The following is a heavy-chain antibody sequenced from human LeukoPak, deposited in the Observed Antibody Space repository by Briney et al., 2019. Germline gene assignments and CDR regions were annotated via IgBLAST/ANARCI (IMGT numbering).Heavy chain of an antibody. Sequence: SETLSLTCTVSSASMSTYYWSWIRQPAGGALEWVGRINSRGGANYSPSLKSRISLSLDTSKNQFSLKLTSVTAADTALYYCARSDYGADPSYDAFDIWGQGTMVTVSS. CDR1: SASMSTYY. CDR3: ARSDYGADPSYDAFDI. CDR2: INSRGGA. D-gene: IGHD4-17*01. V-gene: IGHV4-4*07. J-gene: IGHJ3*02.